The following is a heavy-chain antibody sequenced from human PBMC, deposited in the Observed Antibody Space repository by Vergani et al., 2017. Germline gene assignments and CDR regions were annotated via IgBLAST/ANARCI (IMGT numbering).Heavy chain of an antibody. V-gene: IGHV3-33*01. D-gene: IGHD6-19*01. Sequence: QVQLVESGGGVVQPGRSLRLSCAASGFTFSSYGMHWVRQAPGKGLEWVAVIWYDGSNKYYADSVKGRFTISRDNSKNTLYLQMNSLRAEDTAVYYCARGHGQWPRYFQHWGQGTLVTVSS. CDR3: ARGHGQWPRYFQH. CDR1: GFTFSSYG. J-gene: IGHJ1*01. CDR2: IWYDGSNK.